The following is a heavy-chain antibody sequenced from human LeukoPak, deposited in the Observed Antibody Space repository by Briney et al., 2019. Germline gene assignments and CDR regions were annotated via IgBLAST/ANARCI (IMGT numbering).Heavy chain of an antibody. V-gene: IGHV3-21*01. CDR2: INSRSVDI. D-gene: IGHD1-1*01. CDR3: ARENEEAFDY. J-gene: IGHJ4*02. CDR1: GFTFSSYT. Sequence: GGSLRLSCAGTGFTFSSYTINWVRQAPGKGLEWVSCINSRSVDIFYADSVKGRFTISRDNAKNSLYLQMNSLRAEGTAVYYCARENEEAFDYWGQGTLVTVSS.